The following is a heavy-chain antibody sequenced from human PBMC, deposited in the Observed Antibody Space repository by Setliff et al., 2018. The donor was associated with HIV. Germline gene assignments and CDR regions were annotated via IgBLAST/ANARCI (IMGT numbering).Heavy chain of an antibody. Sequence: LETLSLTCTVSGGSMSSSSYYWGWIRQTPDKGLEWIGIIYYSGATYYNPSLTSRVTISVDTSRNQFSLKLRSVTAADTAAYYCARLGYVSGGFYKTPGPYYFDYWGQGALVTVSS. CDR3: ARLGYVSGGFYKTPGPYYFDY. CDR1: GGSMSSSSYY. CDR2: IYYSGAT. V-gene: IGHV4-39*01. J-gene: IGHJ4*02. D-gene: IGHD3-10*01.